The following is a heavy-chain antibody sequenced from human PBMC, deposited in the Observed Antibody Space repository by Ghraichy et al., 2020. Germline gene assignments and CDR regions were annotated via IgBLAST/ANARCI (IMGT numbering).Heavy chain of an antibody. J-gene: IGHJ6*02. CDR1: GGSISSYY. Sequence: SETLSLTCTASGGSISSYYWSWIRQPPGKGLEWIGYIYYSGSTNYNPSLKSRVTISVDTSKNQFSLKLSSVTAADTAVYYCARDPRPNSSPHYYYYGMDVWSQGTTVSFSS. CDR3: ARDPRPNSSPHYYYYGMDV. V-gene: IGHV4-59*01. D-gene: IGHD6-13*01. CDR2: IYYSGST.